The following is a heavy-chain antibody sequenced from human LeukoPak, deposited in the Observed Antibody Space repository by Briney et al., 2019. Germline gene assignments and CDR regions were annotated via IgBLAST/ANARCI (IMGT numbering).Heavy chain of an antibody. Sequence: WASVKVSCKASGYTFTSYDINWVRQATGQGLEWMGWMNPNSGNTGYAQKFQGRVTMTRNTSISTAYMELSSLRPEDTAVYYCARGPRYYGSGSSPEGFDYWGQGTLVTVSS. D-gene: IGHD3-10*01. CDR2: MNPNSGNT. CDR3: ARGPRYYGSGSSPEGFDY. J-gene: IGHJ4*02. V-gene: IGHV1-8*01. CDR1: GYTFTSYD.